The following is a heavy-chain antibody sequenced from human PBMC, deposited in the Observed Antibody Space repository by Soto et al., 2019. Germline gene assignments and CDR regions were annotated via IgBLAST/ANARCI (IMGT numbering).Heavy chain of an antibody. J-gene: IGHJ4*02. Sequence: ASVKVSCKASGYTFTSYGISWVRQAPGQGLEWMGWISAYNGNANYAQKLQGRVTMTTDTSTSTAYMELRSLRSDDTAVYYCASVWGRLVEVPAANDYWGQGTLVTVSS. V-gene: IGHV1-18*04. CDR1: GYTFTSYG. D-gene: IGHD3-16*01. CDR2: ISAYNGNA. CDR3: ASVWGRLVEVPAANDY.